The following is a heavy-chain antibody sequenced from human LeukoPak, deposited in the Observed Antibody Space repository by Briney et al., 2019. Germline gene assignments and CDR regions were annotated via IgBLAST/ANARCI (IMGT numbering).Heavy chain of an antibody. Sequence: SETLSLTCTVSGGSISSGGYYWSWIRQHPGKGLEWIGYIYYSGSTYYNPSLKSRVTISVDTSKNQFSLKLSSVTAADTAVYYCARDYVGNGGMDVWGKGTTVTVSS. CDR2: IYYSGST. CDR1: GGSISSGGYY. CDR3: ARDYVGNGGMDV. D-gene: IGHD4-23*01. V-gene: IGHV4-31*03. J-gene: IGHJ6*03.